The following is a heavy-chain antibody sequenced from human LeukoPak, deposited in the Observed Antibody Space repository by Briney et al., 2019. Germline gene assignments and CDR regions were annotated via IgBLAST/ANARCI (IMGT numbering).Heavy chain of an antibody. CDR2: IYPGDSDT. V-gene: IGHV5-51*01. D-gene: IGHD3-9*01. Sequence: GESLKISCKGSGYSFTSYWIGWVCQMPGKGLEWMGIIYPGDSDTRYSPSFQGQVTISADKSISTAYLQWSSLKASDTAMYYCARRNDILTGYTDYWGQGTLVTVSS. CDR3: ARRNDILTGYTDY. J-gene: IGHJ4*02. CDR1: GYSFTSYW.